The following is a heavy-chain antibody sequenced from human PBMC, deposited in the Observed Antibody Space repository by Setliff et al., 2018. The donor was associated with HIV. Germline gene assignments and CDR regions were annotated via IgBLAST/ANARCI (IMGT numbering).Heavy chain of an antibody. V-gene: IGHV1-69*05. CDR3: ATSRGRSYYFDY. CDR1: GGTFSSYA. Sequence: SVKVSCKASGGTFSSYAISWVRQAPGQGLEWMGGIIPIFGTANYAQKFQGRVTITTDESTSTAYMELSSLRSEDTAVYYCATSRGRSYYFDYWGQGTLVTISS. J-gene: IGHJ4*02. CDR2: IIPIFGTA. D-gene: IGHD5-12*01.